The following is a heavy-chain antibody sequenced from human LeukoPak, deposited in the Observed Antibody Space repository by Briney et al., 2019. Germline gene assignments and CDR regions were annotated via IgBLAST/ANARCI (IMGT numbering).Heavy chain of an antibody. D-gene: IGHD4-17*01. CDR3: ARGDYGPTYSPSYYYYYMDV. CDR1: GGSISRYY. CDR2: IYYSGST. V-gene: IGHV4-59*13. J-gene: IGHJ6*03. Sequence: SGTLSLTCTVSGGSISRYYWSWIRQPPGKGLEWSGYIYYSGSTNYNPPRKSRVTISVDTSKNQFSLKLSAVTAADTAVYYCARGDYGPTYSPSYYYYYMDVWGKGTTVTVSS.